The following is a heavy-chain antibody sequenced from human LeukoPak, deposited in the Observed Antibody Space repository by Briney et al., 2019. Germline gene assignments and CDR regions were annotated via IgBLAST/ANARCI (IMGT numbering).Heavy chain of an antibody. V-gene: IGHV3-23*01. CDR1: GFTFSSYA. J-gene: IGHJ4*02. CDR2: ISGSGGST. D-gene: IGHD4-17*01. CDR3: AKGFGYGDYGPFDY. Sequence: GGSLRLSCAASGFTFSSYAMSWVRQAPGKGLEWVSAISGSGGSTYYADSVRGRFTISRDNSKNTLYLQMNSLRAEDTAVYYCAKGFGYGDYGPFDYWGQGTLVTVSS.